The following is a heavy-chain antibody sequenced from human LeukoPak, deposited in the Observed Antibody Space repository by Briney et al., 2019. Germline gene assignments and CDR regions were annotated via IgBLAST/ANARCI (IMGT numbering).Heavy chain of an antibody. Sequence: PSETLSLTCTVSGYSISSGYYWGWIRQPPGKGLEWIGSIYHSGSTYYNPSLKSRVTISVDTSKNQFSLKLSSVTAADTAVYYCARVPYGDYQGYFDLWGRGTLVTVSS. CDR1: GYSISSGYY. D-gene: IGHD4-17*01. CDR3: ARVPYGDYQGYFDL. CDR2: IYHSGST. J-gene: IGHJ2*01. V-gene: IGHV4-38-2*02.